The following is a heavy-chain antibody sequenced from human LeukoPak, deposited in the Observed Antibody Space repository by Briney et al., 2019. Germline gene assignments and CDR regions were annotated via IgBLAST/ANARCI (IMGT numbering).Heavy chain of an antibody. CDR1: GFTFDDYA. V-gene: IGHV3-33*08. Sequence: PGGSLRLSCAASGFTFDDYAMTWVRQAPGKGLEWVAVMWYDGSNKYYADSVKGRFTISRDDSKNTLYLQMNSLRAEDTAMYYCARGLPPVMKYYFDYWGQGTLVTVSS. CDR2: MWYDGSNK. J-gene: IGHJ4*02. CDR3: ARGLPPVMKYYFDY. D-gene: IGHD4-11*01.